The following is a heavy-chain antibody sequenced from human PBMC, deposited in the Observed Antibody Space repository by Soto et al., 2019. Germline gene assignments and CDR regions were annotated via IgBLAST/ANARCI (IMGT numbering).Heavy chain of an antibody. D-gene: IGHD2-2*01. Sequence: SETLSLTCTVSGGSISSGDYYWSWIRQPPGKGLEWIGYISYSGSTYYSPSLKSRVTISADTSKNRFSLNLSSVTAADTAVYYCARAGYCRSTSCYGMDVWGQGTTVTVSS. CDR2: ISYSGST. CDR3: ARAGYCRSTSCYGMDV. J-gene: IGHJ6*02. CDR1: GGSISSGDYY. V-gene: IGHV4-30-4*01.